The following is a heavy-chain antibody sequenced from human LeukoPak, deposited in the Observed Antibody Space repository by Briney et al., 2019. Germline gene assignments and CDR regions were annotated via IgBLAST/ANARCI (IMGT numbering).Heavy chain of an antibody. D-gene: IGHD6-13*01. CDR3: TTDDRYSSSWLVDY. J-gene: IGHJ4*02. CDR1: GFTCSNAW. CDR2: IKSKTDGGTT. V-gene: IGHV3-15*01. Sequence: PGGPLRLSCAASGFTCSNAWMSWVRQAPGKGLEWGGRIKSKTDGGTTEYAAPVKGRFTISRDDSKNTLYLQMNSLKTEDTAVYYCTTDDRYSSSWLVDYWGQGTLVTVSS.